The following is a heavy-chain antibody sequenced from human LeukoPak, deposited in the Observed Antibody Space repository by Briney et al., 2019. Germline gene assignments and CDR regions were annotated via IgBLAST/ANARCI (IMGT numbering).Heavy chain of an antibody. D-gene: IGHD6-6*01. CDR2: INPNSGGT. CDR1: GYTFTGYY. V-gene: IGHV1-2*04. CDR3: AREQQLVRDYYYGMDV. Sequence: GASVKVSCTASGYTFTGYYMHWVRQAPGQGLEWMGWINPNSGGTNYAQKFQGWVTVTRDTSISTAYMELSRLRSDDTAVYYCAREQQLVRDYYYGMDVWGQGTTVTVSS. J-gene: IGHJ6*02.